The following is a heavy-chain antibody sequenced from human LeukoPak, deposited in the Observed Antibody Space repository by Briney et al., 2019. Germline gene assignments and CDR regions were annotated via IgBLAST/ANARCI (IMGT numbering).Heavy chain of an antibody. Sequence: PSETLSLTCAVYGGSFSGYYWSWLRQPPGKGLEWIGEINHSGSTNYNPSLKSRVTISVDTSKNQFSLKLSSVTAADTAVYYCAGDWRDSSGKFPNDAFDIWGQGTMVTVSS. J-gene: IGHJ3*02. CDR1: GGSFSGYY. D-gene: IGHD3-22*01. CDR2: INHSGST. CDR3: AGDWRDSSGKFPNDAFDI. V-gene: IGHV4-34*01.